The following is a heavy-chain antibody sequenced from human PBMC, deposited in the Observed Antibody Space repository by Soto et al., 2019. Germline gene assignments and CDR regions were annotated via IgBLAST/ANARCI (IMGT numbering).Heavy chain of an antibody. Sequence: LGESLKISCKRSGYTFADYWIGWVRQLPGKGLEWMGIIYPGDSDPRYSPSFQGHVTITVDKSTSTAYLQWNTLKASDSATYDSARRISNFRSYYYSMDFWGQGTTVTVSS. CDR3: ARRISNFRSYYYSMDF. J-gene: IGHJ6*02. CDR1: GYTFADYW. CDR2: IYPGDSDP. V-gene: IGHV5-51*01. D-gene: IGHD4-4*01.